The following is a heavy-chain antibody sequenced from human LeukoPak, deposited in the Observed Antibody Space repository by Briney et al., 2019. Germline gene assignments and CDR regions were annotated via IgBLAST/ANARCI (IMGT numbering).Heavy chain of an antibody. J-gene: IGHJ4*02. V-gene: IGHV4-59*01. D-gene: IGHD3-22*01. CDR1: GGSITNYY. CDR2: IHYSGST. CDR3: ARGGYYYDSSGFMGIEN. Sequence: SETLSLTCTVSGGSITNYYWSWIRQPPGKGLEWIGYIHYSGSTKYKSSLKSRVTISVDTSKNQFSLKLNSVTAADTAVYYCARGGYYYDSSGFMGIENWGQGTLVTVSS.